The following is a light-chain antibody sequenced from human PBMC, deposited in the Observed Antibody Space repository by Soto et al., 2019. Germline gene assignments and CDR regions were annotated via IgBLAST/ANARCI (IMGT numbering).Light chain of an antibody. J-gene: IGKJ2*01. Sequence: EIVLTQSPGTLSLSPGERATLSCRASQSVSSSYLAWYQHKPGQAPRLLIYGASSRATGIPDRFSGSGSGTDLPRTISRLEPEDFAVYYCQQYGSSPHTFGQGNKLEIK. V-gene: IGKV3-20*01. CDR3: QQYGSSPHT. CDR2: GAS. CDR1: QSVSSSY.